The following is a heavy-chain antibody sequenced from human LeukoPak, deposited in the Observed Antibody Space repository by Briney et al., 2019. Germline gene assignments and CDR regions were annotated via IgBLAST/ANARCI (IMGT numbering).Heavy chain of an antibody. Sequence: GASVKVSCKVSGYTLTELSMHLVRQAPGKGLEWMGGFDPEDGETIYAQKFQGRVTMTEDTSTDTAYMELSSLRSEDTAVYYCATAPPLYYYGSGSYRGFDIWGQGTMVTVSS. D-gene: IGHD3-10*01. CDR3: ATAPPLYYYGSGSYRGFDI. CDR1: GYTLTELS. J-gene: IGHJ3*02. CDR2: FDPEDGET. V-gene: IGHV1-24*01.